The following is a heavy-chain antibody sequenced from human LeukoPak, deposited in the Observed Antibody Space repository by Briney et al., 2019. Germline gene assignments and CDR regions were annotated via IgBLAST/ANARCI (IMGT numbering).Heavy chain of an antibody. J-gene: IGHJ4*02. CDR2: INHSGST. Sequence: PSETLSLTCAVYGGSFSGYYWSWICQPPGKGLEWIGEINHSGSTNYNPSLKSRVTISVDTSKNQFSLKLSSVTAADTAVYYCARGENYYGSGSYPPGYWGQGTLVTVSS. CDR1: GGSFSGYY. D-gene: IGHD3-10*01. V-gene: IGHV4-34*01. CDR3: ARGENYYGSGSYPPGY.